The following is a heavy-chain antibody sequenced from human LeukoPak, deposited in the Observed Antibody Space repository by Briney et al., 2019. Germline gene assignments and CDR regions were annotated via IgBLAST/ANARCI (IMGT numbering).Heavy chain of an antibody. CDR2: ISLSGRT. J-gene: IGHJ4*02. CDR3: SRESGAFSPFGY. D-gene: IGHD1-26*01. Sequence: SGTLSLTCDVSGGSISRTNWWSWVRQSPGQGLEWIGEISLSGRTNYNPSLQSRVTMSLDESKNQVSLDLASVTDADTAVYYCSRESGAFSPFGYWGQGTLVTVHS. V-gene: IGHV4-4*02. CDR1: GGSISRTNW.